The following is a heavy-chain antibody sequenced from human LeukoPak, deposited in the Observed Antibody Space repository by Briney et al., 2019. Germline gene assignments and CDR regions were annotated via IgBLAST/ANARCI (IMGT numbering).Heavy chain of an antibody. Sequence: GGSLRLSCAASGFTFSSYGMHWVRQAPGKGLEWVAFIQYDGSNKYFADSVKGRFAISRDNSKKTLYLQMNSLRAEDTAVYYCAKDPDHWGQGTLVTVSS. J-gene: IGHJ5*02. CDR3: AKDPDH. V-gene: IGHV3-30*02. CDR2: IQYDGSNK. CDR1: GFTFSSYG.